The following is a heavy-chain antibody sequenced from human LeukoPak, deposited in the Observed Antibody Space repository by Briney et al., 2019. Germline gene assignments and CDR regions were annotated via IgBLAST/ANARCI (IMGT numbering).Heavy chain of an antibody. CDR2: IKQDGREK. CDR3: ARVAAAGTGIFVNFYYSMDI. D-gene: IGHD6-13*01. J-gene: IGHJ6*03. CDR1: RFTFSSRDC. V-gene: IGHV3-7*01. Sequence: GRSLRLSCVVSRFTFSSRDCMTGVRQAPGKGLEWVANIKQDGREKNYVDSVKCRFTISRENAKNSVDLQMNSLRVEDTAVYYCARVAAAGTGIFVNFYYSMDIWGKGTTVTISS.